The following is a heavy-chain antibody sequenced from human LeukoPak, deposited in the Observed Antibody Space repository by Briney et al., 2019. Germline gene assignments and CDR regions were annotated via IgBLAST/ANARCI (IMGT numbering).Heavy chain of an antibody. Sequence: SETLSLTCSVSDDSITMYYWTWIRQPPGKGLEWIGYVDHTGSTNFNPSFNGRVSISRDTTKNLFSLKLSSMTAADTAVYYCARHAAVAYFDILTEEDYWGQGTLVTVSS. CDR1: DDSITMYY. D-gene: IGHD3-9*01. CDR2: VDHTGST. CDR3: ARHAAVAYFDILTEEDY. V-gene: IGHV4-59*08. J-gene: IGHJ4*02.